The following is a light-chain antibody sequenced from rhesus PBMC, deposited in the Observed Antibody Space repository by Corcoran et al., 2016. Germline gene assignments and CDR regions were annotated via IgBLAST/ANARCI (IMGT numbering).Light chain of an antibody. CDR2: EVS. J-gene: IGLJ1*01. V-gene: IGLV2-32*02. CDR1: SSDIGGYNY. Sequence: QAALTQPRSVSGSPGQSVTISCTGTSSDIGGYNYVSWYQQPPGTAPKLMIYEVSKRPSGVSDRFSGPKSGNTASLTISGLQAEDEADYYCSSYAGSNTYIFGAGTRLTVL. CDR3: SSYAGSNTYI.